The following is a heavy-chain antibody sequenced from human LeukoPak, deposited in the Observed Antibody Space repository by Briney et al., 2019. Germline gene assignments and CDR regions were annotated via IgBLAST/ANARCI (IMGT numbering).Heavy chain of an antibody. CDR2: IYTSGST. CDR1: GGSISSSSYY. Sequence: PSETLSLTCTVSGGSISSSSYYWGWIRQPAGKGLEWIGRIYTSGSTNYNPSLKSRVTISVDTSKNQFSLKLSSVTAADTAVYYCARGFIVGVPYNWFDPWGQGTLVTVSS. D-gene: IGHD1-26*01. J-gene: IGHJ5*02. CDR3: ARGFIVGVPYNWFDP. V-gene: IGHV4-61*02.